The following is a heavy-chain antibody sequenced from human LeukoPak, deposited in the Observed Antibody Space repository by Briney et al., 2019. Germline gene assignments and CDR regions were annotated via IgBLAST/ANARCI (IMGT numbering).Heavy chain of an antibody. V-gene: IGHV1-2*02. Sequence: ASVKVSCKASGYTFTGYYMHWVRQAPGQGLEWMGWINPNSGGTNYAQKFQGRVTMTRDTSISTAYMELSRLRSDDTAVYYCARAYYDSSGYPMDYYYYMDVWGKGTTVIVSS. CDR1: GYTFTGYY. D-gene: IGHD3-22*01. J-gene: IGHJ6*03. CDR2: INPNSGGT. CDR3: ARAYYDSSGYPMDYYYYMDV.